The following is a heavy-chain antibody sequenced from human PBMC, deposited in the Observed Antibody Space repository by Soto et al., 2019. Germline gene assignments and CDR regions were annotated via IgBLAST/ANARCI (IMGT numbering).Heavy chain of an antibody. CDR1: GFTFGDYA. Sequence: GGSLRLSCTASGFTFGDYAMSWFRQAPGKRLEWVGFIRSKVYGGTTEYAASVKGRFTISRDDSKSIAYLQMNSLKTEDTAVYYCTREKYGLGYQLLPGIAAAGQSPLFDYWGQGTLVTVSS. J-gene: IGHJ4*02. V-gene: IGHV3-49*03. CDR2: IRSKVYGGTT. CDR3: TREKYGLGYQLLPGIAAAGQSPLFDY. D-gene: IGHD6-13*01.